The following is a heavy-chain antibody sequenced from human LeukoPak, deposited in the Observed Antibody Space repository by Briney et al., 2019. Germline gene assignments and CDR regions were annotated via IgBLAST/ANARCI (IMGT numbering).Heavy chain of an antibody. V-gene: IGHV4-38-2*01. J-gene: IGHJ4*02. CDR2: IYHSGST. CDR3: ARAPTAVAPFDY. CDR1: GYSISSGYY. D-gene: IGHD6-19*01. Sequence: SETLSLTCAVSGYSISSGYYWGWIRQPPGKGLGWIGSIYHSGSTYYNPSLKSRVTMSVDTSKNQFFLKLSSVTAVDTAVYYCARAPTAVAPFDYWGQGTLVTVSS.